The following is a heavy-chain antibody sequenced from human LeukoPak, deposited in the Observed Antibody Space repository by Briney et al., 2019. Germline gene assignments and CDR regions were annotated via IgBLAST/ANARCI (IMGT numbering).Heavy chain of an antibody. J-gene: IGHJ3*02. CDR3: ARGVVVAAKDAFDI. D-gene: IGHD2-15*01. CDR2: IYYSGST. Sequence: PSETLSLTCTVSGGSISSSSYYWGWIRQPPGKGLEWIGSIYYSGSTYYNPSLKSRVTISVDTSKNQFSLKLSSVTAADTAVYYCARGVVVAAKDAFDIWGQGTVVTVSS. V-gene: IGHV4-39*01. CDR1: GGSISSSSYY.